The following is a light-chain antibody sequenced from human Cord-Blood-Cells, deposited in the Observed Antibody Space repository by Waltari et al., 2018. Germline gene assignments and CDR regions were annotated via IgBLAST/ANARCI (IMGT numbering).Light chain of an antibody. V-gene: IGKV1-39*01. CDR3: QQSYSTPRT. J-gene: IGKJ2*02. CDR2: AAS. CDR1: QSISSY. Sequence: DIQMTQSQSSLSASVGDRVTITCRASQSISSYLNWYQQKPGKAPKLLIYAASSLQSGVPARFSGSGSGTDFTLTISSLQPEDVATYYCQQSYSTPRTFGQGTKLEIK.